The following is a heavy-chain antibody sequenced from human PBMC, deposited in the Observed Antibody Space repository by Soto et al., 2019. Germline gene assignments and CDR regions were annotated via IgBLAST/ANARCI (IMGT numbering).Heavy chain of an antibody. CDR3: ARDRTSYGSGMGYYGMDV. CDR2: ISAYNGNT. Sequence: ASVKGSCKAFCYTFTSYGISWVRQAPGQGLEWMGWISAYNGNTNYAQKLQGRVTMTTDTSTSTAYMELRSLRSDDTAVYYCARDRTSYGSGMGYYGMDVWGQGTTVTVSS. J-gene: IGHJ6*02. V-gene: IGHV1-18*01. D-gene: IGHD3-10*01. CDR1: CYTFTSYG.